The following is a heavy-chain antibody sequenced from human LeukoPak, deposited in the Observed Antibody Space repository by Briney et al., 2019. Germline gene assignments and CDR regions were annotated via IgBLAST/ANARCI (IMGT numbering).Heavy chain of an antibody. CDR2: ISAYNGNT. J-gene: IGHJ5*02. CDR1: GYTFTSYG. Sequence: ASVKVSCKASGYTFTSYGISWVRQAPGQGLEWMGWISAYNGNTNYAQTLQGRVTMTTDTSTSTAYMELRSLRSDDTAVYYCARELAAAGTKWFDPCGQGTLVTVSS. D-gene: IGHD6-13*01. CDR3: ARELAAAGTKWFDP. V-gene: IGHV1-18*01.